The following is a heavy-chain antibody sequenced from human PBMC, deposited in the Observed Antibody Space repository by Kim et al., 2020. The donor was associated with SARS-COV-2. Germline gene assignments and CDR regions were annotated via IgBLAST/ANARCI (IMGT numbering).Heavy chain of an antibody. J-gene: IGHJ4*02. CDR2: MNPNSGNT. V-gene: IGHV1-8*01. CDR3: ASGTWDYYDSSGYRTYYFDN. CDR1: GYTFTSYD. D-gene: IGHD3-22*01. Sequence: ASVKVSCKASGYTFTSYDINWVRQATGQGLEWMGWMNPNSGNTGYAQMFQGRVTMTRNTSISTAYMELSSLRSEVTAVYYCASGTWDYYDSSGYRTYYFDNCVQGTLVTVSS.